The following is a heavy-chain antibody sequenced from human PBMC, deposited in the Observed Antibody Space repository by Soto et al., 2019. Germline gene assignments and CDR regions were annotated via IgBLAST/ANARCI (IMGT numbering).Heavy chain of an antibody. J-gene: IGHJ4*02. CDR2: IYYSGST. V-gene: IGHV4-39*01. Sequence: SETLAISCAVSGGCISSTRYYGAWNRQPPGKGLEWIGSIYYSGSTYYNPSLKSRVTISVDTSKNQFSLRLISMTAADTAVYYCARGRYSFGFDNWGQGTLVTVSS. CDR1: GGCISSTRYY. CDR3: ARGRYSFGFDN. D-gene: IGHD5-18*01.